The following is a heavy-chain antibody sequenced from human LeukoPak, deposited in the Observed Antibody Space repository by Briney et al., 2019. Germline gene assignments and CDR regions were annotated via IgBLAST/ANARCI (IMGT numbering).Heavy chain of an antibody. CDR3: ARDLGGSYYGDVFDI. J-gene: IGHJ3*02. D-gene: IGHD1-26*01. Sequence: SETLSLTCTVSGGSISSGSYYWSWIRQPAGKGLEWIGRFYTSGSTNYNPSLKSRLTMSVDTSKNQFSLKLSSVTAADTAVYYCARDLGGSYYGDVFDIWGQGTMVTVSS. V-gene: IGHV4-61*02. CDR2: FYTSGST. CDR1: GGSISSGSYY.